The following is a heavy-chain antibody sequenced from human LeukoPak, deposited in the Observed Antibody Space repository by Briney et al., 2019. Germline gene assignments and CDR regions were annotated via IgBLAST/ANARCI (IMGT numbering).Heavy chain of an antibody. CDR2: ISAYNGNT. J-gene: IGHJ5*02. V-gene: IGHV1-18*01. D-gene: IGHD3-10*01. CDR1: GYTFTSYG. Sequence: ASVKVSCKASGYTFTSYGISWVRQAPGQGLEWMGWISAYNGNTNYAQKLQGRVTITADESTSTAYMELSSLRSEDTAVYYCARDYGSVYNWFDPWGQGTLVTVSS. CDR3: ARDYGSVYNWFDP.